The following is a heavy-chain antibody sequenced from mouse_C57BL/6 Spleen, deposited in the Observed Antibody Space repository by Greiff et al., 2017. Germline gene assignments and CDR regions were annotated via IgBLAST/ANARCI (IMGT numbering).Heavy chain of an antibody. J-gene: IGHJ2*01. CDR1: GYTFTSYW. CDR3: ARYFDYDGGNYFDY. Sequence: QVQLQQPGAELVKPGASVKLSCKASGYTFTSYWMHGVKQRPGQGLGWIGMIHPNSGSTNYNEKFKSKATLTVDKSSSTAYMQLSSLTSEDSAVYYCARYFDYDGGNYFDYWGQGTTLTVSS. CDR2: IHPNSGST. D-gene: IGHD2-4*01. V-gene: IGHV1-64*01.